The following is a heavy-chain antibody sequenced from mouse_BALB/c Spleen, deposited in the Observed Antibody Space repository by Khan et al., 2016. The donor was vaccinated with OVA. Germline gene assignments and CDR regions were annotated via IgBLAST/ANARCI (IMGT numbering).Heavy chain of an antibody. D-gene: IGHD1-1*01. Sequence: QVQLQQSVPELVNPGASLKVSCKASGYTFTDYIIGWVKQSTRQGLEWIGDIFPGSGTPYYNEKFKDKATLTADKSSNTAYMQLSSLTSEDSAVYVCAREGYSVFAYWGQGTLVTVSA. J-gene: IGHJ3*01. V-gene: IGHV1-77*01. CDR1: GYTFTDYI. CDR2: IFPGSGTP. CDR3: AREGYSVFAY.